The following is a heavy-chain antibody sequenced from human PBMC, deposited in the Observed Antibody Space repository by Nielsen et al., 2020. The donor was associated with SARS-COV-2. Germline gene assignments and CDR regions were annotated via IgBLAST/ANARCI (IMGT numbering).Heavy chain of an antibody. J-gene: IGHJ6*03. CDR1: GYTFTSYY. D-gene: IGHD6-6*01. CDR2: INPSGGST. CDR3: ARDCDYGYSSSSPGRKINYYYMDV. V-gene: IGHV1-46*01. Sequence: ASVKVSCKASGYTFTSYYMHWVRQAPGQGLEWMGIINPSGGSTSYAQKFQGRVTMTRDTSTSTVYMELSSLRSEDTAVYYCARDCDYGYSSSSPGRKINYYYMDVWGKGTTVTASS.